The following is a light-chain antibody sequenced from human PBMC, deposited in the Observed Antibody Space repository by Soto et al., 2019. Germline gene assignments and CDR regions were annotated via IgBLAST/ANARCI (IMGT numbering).Light chain of an antibody. CDR1: SSDVGNYNY. V-gene: IGLV2-14*03. J-gene: IGLJ2*01. Sequence: QSALTQPASVSGSLGQSITISCTGTSSDVGNYNYVSWYQQHPDKAPKLMIFDVSNRPSGISNRFSGSKSGNTASLTISGLQAEDEADYCCSSYTSTSTVIFGGGTKVTVL. CDR3: SSYTSTSTVI. CDR2: DVS.